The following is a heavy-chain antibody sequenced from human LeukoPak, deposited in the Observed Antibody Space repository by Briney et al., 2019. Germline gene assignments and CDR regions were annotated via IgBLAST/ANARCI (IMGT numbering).Heavy chain of an antibody. D-gene: IGHD3-22*01. J-gene: IGHJ4*02. CDR1: GGSISSGGYY. CDR3: AREERRYYEGTTSHYPDY. Sequence: PSETLSLTCTVSGGSISSGGYYWSWTRQHPGKGLECIGYIYDSGSTYYNPSLKSRVTISVDTSKNQFSLKLSSVTAADTAVYYCAREERRYYEGTTSHYPDYWGQRTLVTVSS. CDR2: IYDSGST. V-gene: IGHV4-31*03.